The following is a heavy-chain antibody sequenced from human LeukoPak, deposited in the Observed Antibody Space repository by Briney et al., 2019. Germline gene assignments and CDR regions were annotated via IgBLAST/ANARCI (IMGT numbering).Heavy chain of an antibody. CDR1: GVSISSHY. D-gene: IGHD5-18*01. CDR3: ARHFGYNYGPNQKNYYYYYGMDV. V-gene: IGHV4-59*11. CDR2: IYYSGST. Sequence: SKTLSLTCTVSGVSISSHYWSWIRQPPRHGLECIWYIYYSGSTNYNPALKSRVTISVDTSNNQFSLKVSSVTAVDTAVDYCARHFGYNYGPNQKNYYYYYGMDVWGQGTTVTVSS. J-gene: IGHJ6*02.